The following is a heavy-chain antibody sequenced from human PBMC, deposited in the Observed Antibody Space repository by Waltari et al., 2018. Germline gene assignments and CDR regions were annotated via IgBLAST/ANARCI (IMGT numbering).Heavy chain of an antibody. CDR1: GGSISSSSYY. J-gene: IGHJ4*02. Sequence: QLQLQESGPGLVKPSETLSLTCTVSGGSISSSSYYWCWIRQPPGKGLEWIGSIYYSGSTYYNPSLKSRVTISVDTSKNQFSLKLSSVTAADTAVYYCARALRMITFGGVIANPSLFDYWGQGTLVTVSS. V-gene: IGHV4-39*07. D-gene: IGHD3-16*02. CDR3: ARALRMITFGGVIANPSLFDY. CDR2: IYYSGST.